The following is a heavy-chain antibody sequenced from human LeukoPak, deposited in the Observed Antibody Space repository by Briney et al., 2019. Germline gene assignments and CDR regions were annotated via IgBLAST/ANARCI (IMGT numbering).Heavy chain of an antibody. J-gene: IGHJ4*02. CDR3: ARGKWLLY. Sequence: SETLSLTCAVYGGSFSGYYWSWIRQPLGKGLEWIGEINHSGSTNYNPSLKSRVTISVDTSKNQFSLKLSSVTAADTAVYYCARGKWLLYWGQGTLVTVSS. CDR1: GGSFSGYY. V-gene: IGHV4-34*01. CDR2: INHSGST. D-gene: IGHD5-12*01.